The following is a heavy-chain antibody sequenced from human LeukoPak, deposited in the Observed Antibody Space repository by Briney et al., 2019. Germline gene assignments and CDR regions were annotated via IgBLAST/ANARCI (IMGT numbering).Heavy chain of an antibody. J-gene: IGHJ3*02. V-gene: IGHV3-11*01. Sequence: GGSLRLSCAASGFTFSAYYMSWIRQTPGKGLEWISYISSDGSTISYADSVKGRFTISRDSAKTSLYLQMNSLRAEDTAVYYCAREGADSIWGQGTMVTVSS. CDR1: GFTFSAYY. D-gene: IGHD2-21*01. CDR3: AREGADSI. CDR2: ISSDGSTI.